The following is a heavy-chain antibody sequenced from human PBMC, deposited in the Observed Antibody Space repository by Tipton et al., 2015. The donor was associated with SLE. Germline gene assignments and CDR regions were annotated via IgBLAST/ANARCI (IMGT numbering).Heavy chain of an antibody. J-gene: IGHJ3*02. CDR1: GFTFSSYW. Sequence: SLRLSCAASGFTFSSYWMHWVRQAPGKGLVWVSRINSDGSSTSYADSVKGRFTISRDNAKNTLYLQMNSLRAEDTALYYCARDSGYDYLDAFDIWGQGTMVTVSS. V-gene: IGHV3-74*01. CDR3: ARDSGYDYLDAFDI. D-gene: IGHD5-12*01. CDR2: INSDGSST.